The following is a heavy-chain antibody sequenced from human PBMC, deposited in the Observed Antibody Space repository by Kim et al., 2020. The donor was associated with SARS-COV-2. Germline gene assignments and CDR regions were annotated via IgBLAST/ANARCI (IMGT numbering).Heavy chain of an antibody. D-gene: IGHD3-10*01. CDR3: ARGRVLWFGELNNWFDP. CDR1: GYTFTSYA. Sequence: ASVKVSCKASGYTFTSYAMHWVRQAPGQRLEWMGWINAGNGNTKYSQKFQGRVTITRDTSASTAYKELSSLRSEDTAVYYCARGRVLWFGELNNWFDPWGQGTLVTVSS. CDR2: INAGNGNT. V-gene: IGHV1-3*01. J-gene: IGHJ5*02.